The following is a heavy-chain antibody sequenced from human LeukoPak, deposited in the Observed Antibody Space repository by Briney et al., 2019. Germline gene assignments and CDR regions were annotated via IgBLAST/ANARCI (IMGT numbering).Heavy chain of an antibody. V-gene: IGHV4-59*01. Sequence: SETLSLTCTVSGGSIRNYYWSWIRQPPGKGLEWIGYTFYSGRTNYNPSLKSRVTMSVDTSKSQFSLKLTSVTAADTAVCYCARGDDSPDYWGQGTLVTVSS. J-gene: IGHJ4*02. D-gene: IGHD3-22*01. CDR3: ARGDDSPDY. CDR1: GGSIRNYY. CDR2: TFYSGRT.